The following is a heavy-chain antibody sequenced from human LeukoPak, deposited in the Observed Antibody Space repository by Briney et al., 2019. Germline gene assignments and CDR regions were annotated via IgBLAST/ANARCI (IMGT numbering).Heavy chain of an antibody. CDR2: ISYDGNNK. Sequence: PGGSLRLSCAASGFTFSSYGIHWVRQAPGKGLEWVALISYDGNNKYYADSVKGRFTIYRDNSMSTLYLQMNSLRAEDTAVYYCATGPQSAAAGIFDYWGQGTLVTVSS. CDR1: GFTFSSYG. CDR3: ATGPQSAAAGIFDY. J-gene: IGHJ4*02. D-gene: IGHD6-13*01. V-gene: IGHV3-30*03.